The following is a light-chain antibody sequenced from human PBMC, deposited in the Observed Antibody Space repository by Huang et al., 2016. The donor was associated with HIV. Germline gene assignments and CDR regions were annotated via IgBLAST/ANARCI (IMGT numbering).Light chain of an antibody. CDR3: QQYDNSPGT. Sequence: EIVLTQSPGTLSLSPGERATLSCRASQILSSNYLAWYQQRPGQAPRLLIYDASSRATGIPDKFSGSGSGTHFTLTISRLEPEDFAVYYCQQYDNSPGTFGQGTKLEI. J-gene: IGKJ2*01. CDR1: QILSSNY. V-gene: IGKV3-20*01. CDR2: DAS.